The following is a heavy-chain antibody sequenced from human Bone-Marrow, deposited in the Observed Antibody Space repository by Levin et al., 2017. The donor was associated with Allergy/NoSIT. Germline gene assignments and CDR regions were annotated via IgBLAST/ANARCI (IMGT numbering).Heavy chain of an antibody. J-gene: IGHJ4*02. D-gene: IGHD2-2*01. CDR3: ARLISRSTWYFDY. CDR1: GASTKSYY. Sequence: SETLSLTCSVSGASTKSYYWSWIRQPPGKGLEWIGHMFHTGKTNYNPSLKSRVTISLDTSENRLSLKLSSVTAADTALYYCARLISRSTWYFDYWGRGALVTVSS. V-gene: IGHV4-59*08. CDR2: MFHTGKT.